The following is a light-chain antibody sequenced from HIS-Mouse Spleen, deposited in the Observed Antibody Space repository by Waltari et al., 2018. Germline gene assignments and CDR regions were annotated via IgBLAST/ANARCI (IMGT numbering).Light chain of an antibody. Sequence: SYELTQPPSVSVSPGQTASITCSGDNLGDKYACWYQQKPGQSPVLVIYQDSKRPSGIPARFSGSNSGNTATLTISGTQAMDEADYYCQAWDSSTDVVFGGGTKLTVL. V-gene: IGLV3-1*01. J-gene: IGLJ2*01. CDR1: NLGDKY. CDR2: QDS. CDR3: QAWDSSTDVV.